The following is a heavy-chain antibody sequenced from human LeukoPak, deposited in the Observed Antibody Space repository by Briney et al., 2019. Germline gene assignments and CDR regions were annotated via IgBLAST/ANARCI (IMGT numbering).Heavy chain of an antibody. Sequence: PGGSPRLSCAAPGSTSSSYSMNWVRQAPGNGLDWVALTTYDGYYKYYSDSVKGRFTISSDTSKNTMYLQMNSLRAEDTAVYYCARDLSPVVRASPMGYWGQGTLVTVSS. CDR3: ARDLSPVVRASPMGY. V-gene: IGHV3-30*03. D-gene: IGHD3-10*01. CDR2: TTYDGYYK. J-gene: IGHJ4*02. CDR1: GSTSSSYS.